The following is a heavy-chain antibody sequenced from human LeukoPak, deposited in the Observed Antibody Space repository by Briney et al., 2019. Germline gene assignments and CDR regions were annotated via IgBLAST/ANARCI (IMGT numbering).Heavy chain of an antibody. Sequence: GGSLRLSCAASGFTFSSYWMHWVRRAPGKGLVWVSRINSDGSSTSYADSVKGRFTISRDNAKNTLYLQMNSLRAEDTAVYYCARGGGVIIRGFDYWGQGTLVTVSS. CDR2: INSDGSST. D-gene: IGHD3-10*01. CDR1: GFTFSSYW. CDR3: ARGGGVIIRGFDY. J-gene: IGHJ4*02. V-gene: IGHV3-74*01.